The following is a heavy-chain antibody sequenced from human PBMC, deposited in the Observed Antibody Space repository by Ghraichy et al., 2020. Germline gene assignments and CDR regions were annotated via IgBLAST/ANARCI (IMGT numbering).Heavy chain of an antibody. D-gene: IGHD2-8*01. CDR3: ARVLMVYTYYFDY. J-gene: IGHJ4*02. Sequence: GASLRLSCAASGFTFSSYWMSWVRQAPGKGLEWVANIKQDGSEKYYVDSVKGRFTISRDNAKNSLYLQMNSLRAEDTAVYYCARVLMVYTYYFDYWGQGTLVTVSS. CDR2: IKQDGSEK. V-gene: IGHV3-7*03. CDR1: GFTFSSYW.